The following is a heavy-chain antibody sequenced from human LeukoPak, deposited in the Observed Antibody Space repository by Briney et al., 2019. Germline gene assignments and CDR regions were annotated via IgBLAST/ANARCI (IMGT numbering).Heavy chain of an antibody. CDR3: ARSGVSRFLEWARPYYYYMDV. CDR2: IIPIFGTA. J-gene: IGHJ6*03. Sequence: ASVKVSCKASGYTFTSYAMNWVRQAPGQGLEWMGGIIPIFGTANYAQKFQGRVTITTDESTSTAYMELSSLRSEDTAVYYCARSGVSRFLEWARPYYYYMDVWGKGTTVTVSS. CDR1: GYTFTSYA. D-gene: IGHD3-3*01. V-gene: IGHV1-69*05.